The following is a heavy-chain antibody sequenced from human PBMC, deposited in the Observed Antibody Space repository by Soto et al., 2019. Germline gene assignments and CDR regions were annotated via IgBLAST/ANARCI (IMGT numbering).Heavy chain of an antibody. Sequence: EVQLLESGGGLVQPGGSLRLSCAVSGFTFSTYAMSWVRQAPGKGLEWVSTISSSSSYIYYADSVKGRFTISRDNAKNSLYLQMNSLRAEDTAVYYCARAVATVDYWGQGTLVTVSS. CDR3: ARAVATVDY. CDR2: ISSSSSYI. V-gene: IGHV3-21*01. J-gene: IGHJ4*02. D-gene: IGHD5-12*01. CDR1: GFTFSTYA.